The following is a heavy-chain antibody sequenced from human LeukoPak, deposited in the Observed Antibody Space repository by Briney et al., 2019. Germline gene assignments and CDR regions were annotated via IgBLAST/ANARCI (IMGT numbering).Heavy chain of an antibody. V-gene: IGHV4-31*03. Sequence: ASETLSLTCTVSGGSISSGGYSWSWIRQHPGKGLEWIGYIYYSGSTYYNPSLKSRVTISVDTSKNQFSLKLSSVTAADTAVYYCASSNYDSSGPSFDYWGQGTLVTVSS. CDR3: ASSNYDSSGPSFDY. CDR1: GGSISSGGYS. D-gene: IGHD3-22*01. CDR2: IYYSGST. J-gene: IGHJ4*02.